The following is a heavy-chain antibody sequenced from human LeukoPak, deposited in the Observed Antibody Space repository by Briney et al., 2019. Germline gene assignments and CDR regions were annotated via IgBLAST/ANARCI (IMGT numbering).Heavy chain of an antibody. V-gene: IGHV4-34*01. CDR3: ARESYYYDSSGHRGLFDP. CDR1: GGSFSGYY. CDR2: INHSGST. D-gene: IGHD3-22*01. Sequence: SETLSLTCAVYGGSFSGYYWSWIRQPPGKGLEWIGEINHSGSTNYNPSLKSRVTISVDTSKNQFSLKLSSVTAADTAVYYCARESYYYDSSGHRGLFDPWGQGTLVTVSS. J-gene: IGHJ5*02.